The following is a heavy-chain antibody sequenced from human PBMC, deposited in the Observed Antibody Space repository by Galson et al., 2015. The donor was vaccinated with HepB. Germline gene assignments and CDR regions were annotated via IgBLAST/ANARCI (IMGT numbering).Heavy chain of an antibody. CDR3: ASWAGGYYYDSRCSYDDAFDT. Sequence: SVKVSCKASGGTFSSYAISWVRQAPGQGLEWMGGIIPIFGTANYAQKFQGRVTITADKSTSTAYMELSSLRSEDTAVYYCASWAGGYYYDSRCSYDDAFDTWGQGTMATVSS. CDR1: GGTFSSYA. D-gene: IGHD3-22*01. J-gene: IGHJ3*02. V-gene: IGHV1-69*06. CDR2: IIPIFGTA.